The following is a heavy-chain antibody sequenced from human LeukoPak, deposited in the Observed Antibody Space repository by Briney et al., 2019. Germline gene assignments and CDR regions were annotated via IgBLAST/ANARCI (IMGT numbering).Heavy chain of an antibody. CDR1: GFTFSSYT. Sequence: GGSLRLSCGASGFTFSSYTMNWVRQAPGRGLEWVSSIISNSRYIHYADSVKGRFTISRDNAKNSLYLQMNSLRAEDTAVYYCAREDYGGNYDYWGQGTLVTVSS. J-gene: IGHJ4*02. CDR2: IISNSRYI. D-gene: IGHD4-23*01. V-gene: IGHV3-21*01. CDR3: AREDYGGNYDY.